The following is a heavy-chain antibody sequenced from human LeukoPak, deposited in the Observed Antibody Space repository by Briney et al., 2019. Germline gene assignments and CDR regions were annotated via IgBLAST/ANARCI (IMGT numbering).Heavy chain of an antibody. CDR1: GGSFSGYY. D-gene: IGHD3-3*01. V-gene: IGHV4-34*01. Sequence: SETLSLTCAVYGGSFSGYYWSWIRQPPGKGLEWIGEINHSGSTNYNPSLKSRVTISVDTSKNQFSLKLSSVTAADTAVYYRARGPGDFWSGYYYAFDIWGQGTMVTVSS. J-gene: IGHJ3*02. CDR3: ARGPGDFWSGYYYAFDI. CDR2: INHSGST.